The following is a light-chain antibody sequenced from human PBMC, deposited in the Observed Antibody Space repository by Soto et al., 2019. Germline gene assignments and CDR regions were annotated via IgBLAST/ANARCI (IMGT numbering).Light chain of an antibody. Sequence: DIQMTQSPSTLSASVGDRVSITRRASQSISSWLACYQQKPWKAPKLLIYKASSLESGVPSRFSGSGSGTDFTLTISSLQPEDFATYYCQQSYSTPPTFGQGTKVDI. CDR3: QQSYSTPPT. J-gene: IGKJ1*01. CDR1: QSISSW. V-gene: IGKV1-5*03. CDR2: KAS.